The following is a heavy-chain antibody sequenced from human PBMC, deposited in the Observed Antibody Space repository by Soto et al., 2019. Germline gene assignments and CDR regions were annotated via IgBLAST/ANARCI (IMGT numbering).Heavy chain of an antibody. CDR2: ISYDGSNK. Sequence: GSLRLSCAAPGFTFSSYGMHWVRQAPGKGLEWVAVISYDGSNKYYADSVKGRFTISRDNSKNTLYLQMNSLRAEDTAVYYCAKDGLDPWGQGTLVTVSS. V-gene: IGHV3-30*18. J-gene: IGHJ5*02. CDR3: AKDGLDP. CDR1: GFTFSSYG.